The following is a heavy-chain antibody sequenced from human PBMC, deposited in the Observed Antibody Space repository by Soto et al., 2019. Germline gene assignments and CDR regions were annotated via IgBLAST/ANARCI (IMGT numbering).Heavy chain of an antibody. CDR3: ARDDVLVPAAKYYYYGMDV. Sequence: QVQLVESGGGVVQPGRSLRLSCAASGFTFSSYGMHWVRQAPGKGLEWVAVIWYDGSNKYYADSVKGRFTISRDNSKNTLYLQMNSLSAEDTALYYCARDDVLVPAAKYYYYGMDVWGQGPTVTVSS. D-gene: IGHD2-2*01. CDR1: GFTFSSYG. CDR2: IWYDGSNK. V-gene: IGHV3-33*01. J-gene: IGHJ6*02.